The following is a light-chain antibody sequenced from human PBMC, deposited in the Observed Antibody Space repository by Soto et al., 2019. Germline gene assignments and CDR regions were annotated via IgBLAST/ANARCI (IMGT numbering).Light chain of an antibody. CDR1: QSVSSD. J-gene: IGKJ1*01. CDR3: QQYNNWPRT. CDR2: GAS. Sequence: EIVMTQSPATLSVSPGERATLSCRASQSVSSDLAWYHQKPGQAPRLLIYGASTRATGIPASFSGSGSGTEFTLTINSLQSEDFAVYYCQQYNNWPRTFGQGTKVEIK. V-gene: IGKV3-15*01.